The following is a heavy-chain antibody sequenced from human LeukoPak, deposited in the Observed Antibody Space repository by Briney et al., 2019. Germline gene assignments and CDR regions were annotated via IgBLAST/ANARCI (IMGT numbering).Heavy chain of an antibody. CDR3: AREKGPDYDILTGYSSGGMDV. CDR2: INPNSGGT. J-gene: IGHJ6*02. D-gene: IGHD3-9*01. CDR1: GYTFTSYG. V-gene: IGHV1-2*02. Sequence: VASVKVSCKASGYTFTSYGISWVRQAPGQGLEWMGWINPNSGGTNYAQKFQGRVTMTRDTSISTAYMELSRLRSDDTAVYYCAREKGPDYDILTGYSSGGMDVWGQGTTVTVSS.